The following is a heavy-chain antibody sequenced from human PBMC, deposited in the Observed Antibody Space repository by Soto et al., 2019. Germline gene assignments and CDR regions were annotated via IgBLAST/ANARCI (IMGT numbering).Heavy chain of an antibody. V-gene: IGHV4-34*01. CDR2: INHSGST. CDR3: ARGRIAVAGDY. Sequence: QVQLQQWGAGLLKPSETLSLTCAVYGGSFSGSYWSWIRQPPGKGLEWIGEINHSGSTNYNPSLKSRVTISVDTSKKQCSLKLSSVTAADTAVYYCARGRIAVAGDYWGQGTLVTVSS. D-gene: IGHD6-19*01. J-gene: IGHJ4*02. CDR1: GGSFSGSY.